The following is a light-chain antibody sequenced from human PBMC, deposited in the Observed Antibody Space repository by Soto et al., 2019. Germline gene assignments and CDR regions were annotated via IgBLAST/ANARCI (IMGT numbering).Light chain of an antibody. CDR1: QSVSSN. CDR3: QQYNNWPWT. CDR2: GAS. V-gene: IGKV3D-15*01. J-gene: IGKJ1*01. Sequence: EIVLKQSPGTLSLSPEERATLSCRASQSVSSNYITWYQQKPGQAPRLLIYGASTRATGIPARFSGSGSGTEFTLTISTLQSEDFALYYCQQYNNWPWTFGHGTKVDIK.